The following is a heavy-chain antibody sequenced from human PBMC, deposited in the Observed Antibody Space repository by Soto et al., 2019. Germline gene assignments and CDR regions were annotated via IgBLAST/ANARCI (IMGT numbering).Heavy chain of an antibody. D-gene: IGHD3-10*01. CDR1: GGIFSTYA. J-gene: IGHJ4*02. CDR2: IIPIFGTP. V-gene: IGHV1-69*01. Sequence: QVQLVQSGAEVKKPGSSVKVSCKASGGIFSTYAISWLRQAPGQGLEWMGGIIPIFGTPNYAQKLQGRVTITAGESTSRAYMELSRLRFEDMAVYYCSRDRDDYGSGNYYNRTDFCGQGTLVTVSS. CDR3: SRDRDDYGSGNYYNRTDF.